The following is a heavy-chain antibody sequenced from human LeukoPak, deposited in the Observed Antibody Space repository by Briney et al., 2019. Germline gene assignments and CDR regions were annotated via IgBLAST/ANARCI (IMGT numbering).Heavy chain of an antibody. D-gene: IGHD5-24*01. J-gene: IGHJ3*01. CDR2: IFHSGST. V-gene: IGHV4-4*02. CDR1: GGSISRSDW. CDR3: ARDASLQTGAFDV. Sequence: SGTLSLTCAVSGGSISRSDWWSWVRQSPGTGLEWIGEIFHSGSTKYNPSLKSRVTISVDKSKNQFSLNLTSVTAADTAMYYCARDASLQTGAFDVWGQGTMVTVSS.